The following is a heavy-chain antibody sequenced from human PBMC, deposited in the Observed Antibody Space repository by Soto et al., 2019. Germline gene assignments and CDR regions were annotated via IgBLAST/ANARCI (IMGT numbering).Heavy chain of an antibody. Sequence: QVQLVQSGAEVKKPESSVKVSCKAPGGTFSTYAISWGRQAPGQGLEWMGGIIPMFGTANYAQRFQDRVTITADESTNTVYMELSSLRSEDTAVYFCASGIQRWLRRINNGYSGWGQGTLVTVSS. CDR3: ASGIQRWLRRINNGYSG. V-gene: IGHV1-69*12. CDR1: GGTFSTYA. CDR2: IIPMFGTA. J-gene: IGHJ4*02. D-gene: IGHD5-12*01.